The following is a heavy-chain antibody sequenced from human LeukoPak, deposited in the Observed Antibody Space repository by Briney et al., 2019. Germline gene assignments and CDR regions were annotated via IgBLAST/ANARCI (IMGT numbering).Heavy chain of an antibody. CDR2: ISSSSSTI. CDR1: GFTFSSYS. CDR3: ARDTYDSSGWYPPRSDAFDI. J-gene: IGHJ3*02. Sequence: GGSLRLSCAASGFTFSSYSMNWVRQAPGKGLEWVSYISSSSSTIYYADSVKGRFTISRDNAKNSLYLQMNSLRAEDTAVYYCARDTYDSSGWYPPRSDAFDIWGQGTMVTVSS. V-gene: IGHV3-48*01. D-gene: IGHD6-19*01.